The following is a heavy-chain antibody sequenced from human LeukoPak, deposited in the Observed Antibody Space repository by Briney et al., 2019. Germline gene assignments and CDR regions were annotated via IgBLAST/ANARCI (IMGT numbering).Heavy chain of an antibody. CDR2: VFYSGST. CDR1: GGSISSSNYY. V-gene: IGHV4-39*01. D-gene: IGHD2-2*01. Sequence: NPSETLSLTCTVSGGSISSSNYYWGWIRQPPGKGLECIGSVFYSGSTYYNPSLKSRVTISVDTSKNQFYPKMNSVTAADTAVYYCARHKSMEGCSGTSCYYGWFDPWGQGTLVTVSS. J-gene: IGHJ5*02. CDR3: ARHKSMEGCSGTSCYYGWFDP.